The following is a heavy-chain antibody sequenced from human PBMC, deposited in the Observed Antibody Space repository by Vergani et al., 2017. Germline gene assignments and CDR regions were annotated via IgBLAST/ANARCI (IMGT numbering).Heavy chain of an antibody. CDR3: ARGAARIVTYYMDV. CDR2: INHSGST. Sequence: QVQLHQWGAVLLKPSETLSLTCAVYGGSFSGYYWSWIRQPPGKGLEWIGEINHSGSTNYNPSLKSRVTISVDTSKNQFSLKLSSVTAADTAVYYCARGAARIVTYYMDVWGKGTTVTVSS. V-gene: IGHV4-34*01. D-gene: IGHD1-26*01. J-gene: IGHJ6*03. CDR1: GGSFSGYY.